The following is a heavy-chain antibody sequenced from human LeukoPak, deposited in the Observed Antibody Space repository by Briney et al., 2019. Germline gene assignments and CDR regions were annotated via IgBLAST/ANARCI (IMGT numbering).Heavy chain of an antibody. CDR2: IIPIFGIA. CDR1: GGTFSSYA. CDR3: ARTHNWNQDYYGMDV. Sequence: SVKVSCKASGGTFSSYAISWVRQAPGQGLEWMGRIIPIFGIANYAQKFQGRVTITADKSTSTAYMELSSLRSEDTAVYYCARTHNWNQDYYGMDVWGQGTTVTVSS. J-gene: IGHJ6*02. V-gene: IGHV1-69*04. D-gene: IGHD1-20*01.